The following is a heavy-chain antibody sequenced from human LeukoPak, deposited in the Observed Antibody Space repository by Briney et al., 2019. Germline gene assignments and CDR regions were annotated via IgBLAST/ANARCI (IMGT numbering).Heavy chain of an antibody. V-gene: IGHV5-51*01. D-gene: IGHD2-15*01. CDR3: ARQLPDCSSGSCYGH. CDR1: GYSFSNYW. J-gene: IGHJ4*02. Sequence: GESLRISCKGSGYSFSNYWIGWVRQMPGKGLEWLGIIYPGDSDTRYSPSFQGQVTISADKSISTAYVQWSSLKASDTAMYYCARQLPDCSSGSCYGHWGQGTLVTVSS. CDR2: IYPGDSDT.